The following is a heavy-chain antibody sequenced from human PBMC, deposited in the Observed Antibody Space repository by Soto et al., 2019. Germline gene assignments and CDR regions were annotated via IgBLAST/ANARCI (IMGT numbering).Heavy chain of an antibody. J-gene: IGHJ4*02. V-gene: IGHV3-7*01. D-gene: IGHD2-8*01. CDR2: IKQDGSEK. CDR1: GFTFSSYW. CDR3: ARAILEFGVRKKDY. Sequence: GGSLRLSCAASGFTFSSYWMSWVRQAPGKGLEWVANIKQDGSEKYYVDSVKGRFTISRDNAKNSLYLQMNSLRAEDTAVYYCARAILEFGVRKKDYWGQGTLVTVSS.